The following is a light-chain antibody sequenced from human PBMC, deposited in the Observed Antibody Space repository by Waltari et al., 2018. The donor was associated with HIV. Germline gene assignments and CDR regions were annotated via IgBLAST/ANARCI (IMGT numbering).Light chain of an antibody. CDR3: AADHGRGTNLV. Sequence: QPVLTQPPSASASLGASVTLTCTLNSGFSDHEVDWYQQRPGKGPRFVMRVGTGGIVGSKGEGIPDRFSVLGSGLNRYLIISNIQEEDESDYHCAADHGRGTNLVFGGGTKLTVL. CDR2: VGTGGIVG. V-gene: IGLV9-49*01. J-gene: IGLJ2*01. CDR1: SGFSDHE.